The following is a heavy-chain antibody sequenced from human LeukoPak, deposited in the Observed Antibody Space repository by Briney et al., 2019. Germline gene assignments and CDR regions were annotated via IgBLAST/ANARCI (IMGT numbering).Heavy chain of an antibody. V-gene: IGHV4-34*01. J-gene: IGHJ5*02. CDR1: GGSFSGYY. D-gene: IGHD6-19*01. CDR3: ARCAGSGWYNWFDP. CDR2: INHSGST. Sequence: PSETLSLTCAVYGGSFSGYYWSWIRQPPGKGLEWIGEINHSGSTNYNPSLKSRVTISVDTSKNQFSLKLSSVTAADTAVYYCARCAGSGWYNWFDPWGQGTLVTVSS.